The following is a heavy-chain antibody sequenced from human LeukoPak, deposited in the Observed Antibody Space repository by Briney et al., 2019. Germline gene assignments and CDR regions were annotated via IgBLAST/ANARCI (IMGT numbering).Heavy chain of an antibody. V-gene: IGHV3-66*01. D-gene: IGHD4-23*01. CDR3: MGYGGNSF. CDR2: IDNVGGT. CDR1: GFTVSNNH. Sequence: PGGSLRLSCVASGFTVSNNHVSWVRQAPGKGLEWVSLIDNVGGTYYADSEKGRFTISRDDSENTLYLQMNSLRAEDTALYYCMGYGGNSFWGQGTLVTVSS. J-gene: IGHJ4*02.